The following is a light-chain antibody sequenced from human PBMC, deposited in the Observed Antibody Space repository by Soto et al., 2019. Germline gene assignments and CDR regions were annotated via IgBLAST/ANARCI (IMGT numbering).Light chain of an antibody. CDR3: SSYAGSSNV. V-gene: IGLV2-8*01. CDR2: EVN. J-gene: IGLJ1*01. Sequence: QLVLTQPPSASGSPGQSVAISCTGTSSDVAGYNYVSWYQQHPGKAPKLMIYEVNKRPSGVPDRFSGSKSGNTASLTVSGLQAEDEADYYCSSYAGSSNVFGTGTKLTVL. CDR1: SSDVAGYNY.